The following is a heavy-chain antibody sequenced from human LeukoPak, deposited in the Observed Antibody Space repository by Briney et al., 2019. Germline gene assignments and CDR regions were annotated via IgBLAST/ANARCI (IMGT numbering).Heavy chain of an antibody. V-gene: IGHV5-51*01. D-gene: IGHD4-17*01. Sequence: KFGESLKISCKGSGYSFTSYWIGWVRQTPGKGLEYMGIIYPGDSDIRYSPSFQGQVTISADKSISTAYLQWSSLKASDTAMYYCARLRRRMTTVTSGFDYWGQGTLVTVSS. CDR3: ARLRRRMTTVTSGFDY. CDR2: IYPGDSDI. J-gene: IGHJ4*02. CDR1: GYSFTSYW.